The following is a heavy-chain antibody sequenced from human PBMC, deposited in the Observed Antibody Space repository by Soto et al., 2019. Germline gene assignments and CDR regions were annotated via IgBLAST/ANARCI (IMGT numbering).Heavy chain of an antibody. CDR1: GFTFSSYA. CDR2: ISGSGGST. J-gene: IGHJ4*02. D-gene: IGHD3-16*02. CDR3: AKGSRTYDYIWGSYRSLVGY. Sequence: GGSLRLSCAASGFTFSSYAMSWVRQAPGKGLEWVSAISGSGGSTYYADSVKGRFTISRDNSKNTLYLQMNSLRAEDTAVYYCAKGSRTYDYIWGSYRSLVGYWGQGTLVTVSS. V-gene: IGHV3-23*01.